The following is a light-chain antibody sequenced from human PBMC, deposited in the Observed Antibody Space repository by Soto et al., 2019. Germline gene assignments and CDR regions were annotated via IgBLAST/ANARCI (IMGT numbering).Light chain of an antibody. Sequence: DIQMTQSPYSLSASVGDRVTITCRASQSINNYLNWYQQKQGKTPKLLIFAASSLQSGVPSRFSGSGSGTDFTLTISSLQPEDVATCYCQQSYITPQTFGQGTKVEIK. CDR1: QSINNY. CDR3: QQSYITPQT. V-gene: IGKV1-39*01. J-gene: IGKJ1*01. CDR2: AAS.